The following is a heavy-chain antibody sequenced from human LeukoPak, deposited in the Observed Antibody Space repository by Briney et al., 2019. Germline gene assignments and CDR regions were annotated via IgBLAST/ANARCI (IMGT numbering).Heavy chain of an antibody. CDR3: ARDITGTTGNPFDY. J-gene: IGHJ4*02. CDR1: GGTFSSYA. D-gene: IGHD1-7*01. Sequence: GASVNVSFKASGGTFSSYAISWVRQAPGQGLEWMGGIIPIFGTANYAQKFQGRVTITADESTSTAYMELSSLRSEDTAVYYCARDITGTTGNPFDYWGQGTLVTVSS. CDR2: IIPIFGTA. V-gene: IGHV1-69*13.